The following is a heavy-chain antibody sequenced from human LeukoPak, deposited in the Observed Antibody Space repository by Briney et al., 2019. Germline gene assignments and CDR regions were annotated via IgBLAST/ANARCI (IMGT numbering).Heavy chain of an antibody. J-gene: IGHJ4*02. CDR1: GFTFSSNW. CDR3: ARDRDYGGSPTDY. CDR2: IRQDGSDK. V-gene: IGHV3-7*01. Sequence: GGSLRLSCAASGFTFSSNWMSWVRQAPGKGLEWVANIRQDGSDKYYMDSVKGRFTISRDNAKNSLSLQMNSLRAEDTAVYYCARDRDYGGSPTDYWGQGTLVTVSS. D-gene: IGHD4-23*01.